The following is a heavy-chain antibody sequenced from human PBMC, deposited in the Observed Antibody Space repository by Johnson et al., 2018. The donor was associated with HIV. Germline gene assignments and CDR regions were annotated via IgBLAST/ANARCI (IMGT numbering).Heavy chain of an antibody. D-gene: IGHD5-18*01. Sequence: EMQLVESGGGLAQPAWSPRLSCAASQFTFSGYCVSCVRQAPGNGLALVGQLNPNGVCTYLIDSGKDRLNNSRDNAKNTLYLQMNSLRAEDTAVYYCAKVGGYSYGESWGQGTMVTVSS. CDR2: LNPNGVCT. J-gene: IGHJ3*01. CDR1: QFTFSGYC. V-gene: IGHV3-25*03. CDR3: AKVGGYSYGES.